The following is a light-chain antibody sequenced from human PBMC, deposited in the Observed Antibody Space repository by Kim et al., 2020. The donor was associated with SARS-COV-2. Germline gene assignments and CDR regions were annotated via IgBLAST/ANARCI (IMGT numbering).Light chain of an antibody. CDR1: SSDVGGHNY. CDR3: SSYTSTSTFL. J-gene: IGLJ2*01. Sequence: QSALTQPASVSGSPGQSITISCTGTSSDVGGHNYVSWYQQHPDKAPKLMIYDVNKRPSGVSDRFSGSKSVNTASLTISGLQSEDEADYYCSSYTSTSTFLFGGGTQLTVL. V-gene: IGLV2-14*03. CDR2: DVN.